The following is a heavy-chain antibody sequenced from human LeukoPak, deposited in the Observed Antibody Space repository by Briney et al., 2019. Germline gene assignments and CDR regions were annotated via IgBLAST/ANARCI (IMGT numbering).Heavy chain of an antibody. CDR3: ARHVYKEGIDY. CDR1: GGSFSGYY. V-gene: IGHV4-34*01. CDR2: INHSGST. Sequence: PSETLSLTCAVYGGSFSGYYWSWIRQPPGKGLEWIGEINHSGSTNYNPSLKSRVTISVDTSKNQFSLKLSSVTAADTAVYYCARHVYKEGIDYWGQGTLVTVSS. J-gene: IGHJ4*02. D-gene: IGHD1-14*01.